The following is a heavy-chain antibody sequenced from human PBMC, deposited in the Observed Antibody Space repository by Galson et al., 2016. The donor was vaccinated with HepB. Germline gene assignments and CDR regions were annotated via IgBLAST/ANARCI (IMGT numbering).Heavy chain of an antibody. CDR2: IYYSGTA. D-gene: IGHD6-19*01. V-gene: IGHV4-39*01. J-gene: IGHJ1*01. Sequence: SETLSLTCSVPDGLISDRNHYWAWIRQPPGEGLDWLASIYYSGTAYYNPSLQNRLTISVATSKNQFSLKLSSVTAADTAVYYRARVGSGIAEYFQDWGQGTLAIVSS. CDR1: DGLISDRNHY. CDR3: ARVGSGIAEYFQD.